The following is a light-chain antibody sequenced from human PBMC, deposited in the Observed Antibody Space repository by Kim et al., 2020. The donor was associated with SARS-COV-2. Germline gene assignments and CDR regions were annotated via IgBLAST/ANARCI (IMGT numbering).Light chain of an antibody. CDR1: QSVSSSY. Sequence: SPGARATLSCRASQSVSSSYLAWYQQKPGQAPRLLIYGASNRATGTPDRFSGSGSGTDFTLTISRLEPEDFAVYYCQQYGSSPWTFGPGTKVDIK. CDR3: QQYGSSPWT. CDR2: GAS. J-gene: IGKJ1*01. V-gene: IGKV3-20*01.